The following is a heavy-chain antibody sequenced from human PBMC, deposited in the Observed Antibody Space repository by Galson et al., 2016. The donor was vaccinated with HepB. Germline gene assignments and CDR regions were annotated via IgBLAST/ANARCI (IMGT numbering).Heavy chain of an antibody. CDR3: AIVRADGDHDNWFDP. CDR2: FDPEDGET. D-gene: IGHD4-17*01. Sequence: SVKVSCKVSGYTLTELSMHWLRQAPGKGLEWMGGFDPEDGETMYAQKFHGRVTLTEDTSTDTSYMELSSLRSEDTAVYYCAIVRADGDHDNWFDPWGQGTLVIVSS. J-gene: IGHJ5*02. CDR1: GYTLTELS. V-gene: IGHV1-24*01.